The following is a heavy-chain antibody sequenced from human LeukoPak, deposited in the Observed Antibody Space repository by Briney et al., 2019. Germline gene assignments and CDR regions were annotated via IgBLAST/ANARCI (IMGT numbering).Heavy chain of an antibody. CDR2: INPNSGGT. D-gene: IGHD6-19*01. J-gene: IGHJ4*02. Sequence: ASVKVSCKASGYTFTGYYMHWVRQAPGQGLEWMGRINPNSGGTNYAQKFQGRVTMTRDTSISTAYMERSRLRSDDTAVYYCARSGSWLRAPLFDYWGQGTLVTVSS. CDR3: ARSGSWLRAPLFDY. V-gene: IGHV1-2*06. CDR1: GYTFTGYY.